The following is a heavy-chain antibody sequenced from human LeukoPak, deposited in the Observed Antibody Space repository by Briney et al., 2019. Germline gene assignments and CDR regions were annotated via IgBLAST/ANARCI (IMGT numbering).Heavy chain of an antibody. J-gene: IGHJ4*02. D-gene: IGHD6-19*01. V-gene: IGHV4-39*01. CDR2: IYSSGST. CDR1: GVSISSSSYY. CDR3: ARHATYSSGWYGPDY. Sequence: SETLSLTCTVSGVSISSSSYYWGWIRQPPGKGLEWIGSIYSSGSTYYNPSLKSRVTMSVDTSKNQFSLKLSSVTAADTAVYYCARHATYSSGWYGPDYWGQGTLVTVSS.